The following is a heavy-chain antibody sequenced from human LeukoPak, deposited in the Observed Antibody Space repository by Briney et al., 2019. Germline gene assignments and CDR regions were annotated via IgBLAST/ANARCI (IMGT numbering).Heavy chain of an antibody. CDR1: GGSISSGGYY. J-gene: IGHJ4*02. D-gene: IGHD1-26*01. Sequence: SETLSLTCTVSGGSISSGGYYWSWIRQHPGKGLEWIGYIYYSGSTYYNPSLKSRVTMSVDTSKNQFSLKLSSVTAADTAVYYCAREYLASGSYSGGFDYWGQGTLVTVSS. CDR2: IYYSGST. V-gene: IGHV4-31*03. CDR3: AREYLASGSYSGGFDY.